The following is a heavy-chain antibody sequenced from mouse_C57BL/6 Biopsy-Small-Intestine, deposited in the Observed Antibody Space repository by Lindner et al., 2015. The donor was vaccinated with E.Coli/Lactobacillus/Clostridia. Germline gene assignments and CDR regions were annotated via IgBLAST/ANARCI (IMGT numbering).Heavy chain of an antibody. Sequence: SVKVSCKASGYTFTGHDIIWLRQAPDQGLEWLGWMNPYNGNTNYAQKFQGRVIMTTDTSTNTAYMELRNLRSDDTAVYYCARTTKAGGNWFDPWGQGTLVTVSS. CDR3: ARTTKAGGNWFDP. CDR1: GYTFTGHD. CDR2: MNPYNGNT. V-gene: IGHV14-1*02. D-gene: IGHD1-2*01. J-gene: IGHJ4*01.